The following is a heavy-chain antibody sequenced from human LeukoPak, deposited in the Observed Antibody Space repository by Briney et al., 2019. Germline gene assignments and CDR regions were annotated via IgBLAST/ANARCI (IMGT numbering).Heavy chain of an antibody. D-gene: IGHD5-12*01. V-gene: IGHV3-7*03. CDR3: ARTQWLRFNFDY. CDR1: GFNFSSYW. Sequence: GGSLRLYCAASGFNFSSYWMTWVRQAPGKGLEWVASIKQDGSEKYYVDSVKGRFTISRDNAKSSLYLQMNSLRAEDTAVYYCARTQWLRFNFDYWGQGTLVTVSS. J-gene: IGHJ4*02. CDR2: IKQDGSEK.